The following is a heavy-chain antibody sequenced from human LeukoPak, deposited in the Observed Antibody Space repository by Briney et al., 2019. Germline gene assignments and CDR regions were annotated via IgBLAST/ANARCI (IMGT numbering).Heavy chain of an antibody. J-gene: IGHJ4*02. D-gene: IGHD2-8*01. Sequence: PGGSLRLSCAASGFTFSSYEMNWVRQAPGKGLEWVSYISSSGSTIYYADSVKGRFTISRDNSKNTLYLQMNSLRAEDTAVYYCAKDPGLGSTNNWGQGTLVTVSS. CDR1: GFTFSSYE. CDR2: ISSSGSTI. V-gene: IGHV3-48*03. CDR3: AKDPGLGSTNN.